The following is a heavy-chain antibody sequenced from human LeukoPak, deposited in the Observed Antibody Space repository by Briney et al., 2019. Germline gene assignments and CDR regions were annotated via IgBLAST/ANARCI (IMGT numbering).Heavy chain of an antibody. CDR3: SRGTSSAPLLS. CDR2: INHSGST. J-gene: IGHJ5*02. D-gene: IGHD3-10*01. V-gene: IGHV4-34*01. Sequence: SETLSLTCAVYGGSFSGYYWSWIRQPPGKGLEWIGEINHSGSTNYNPSLKSRVTISVDMSKNQFSLKLSSVTAADTAVYYCSRGTSSAPLLSWGLGTLVTVSS. CDR1: GGSFSGYY.